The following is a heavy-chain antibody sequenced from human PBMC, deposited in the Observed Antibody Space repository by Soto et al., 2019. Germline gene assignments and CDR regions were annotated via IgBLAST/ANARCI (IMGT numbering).Heavy chain of an antibody. V-gene: IGHV4-61*01. D-gene: IGHD6-13*01. CDR2: IYSNGNT. Sequence: SETLSLTCTVSGDSVNNGRYYWTWIRQPPGKRVEWIGYIYSNGNTNYNPSLRSRVTISVDTSKNQFSLNLASMTAADTAVYYCASAAAAGTADYWGQGALVTVSS. J-gene: IGHJ4*02. CDR1: GDSVNNGRYY. CDR3: ASAAAAGTADY.